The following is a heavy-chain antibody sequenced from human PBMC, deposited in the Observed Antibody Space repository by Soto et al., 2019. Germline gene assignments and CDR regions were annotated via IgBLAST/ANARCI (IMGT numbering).Heavy chain of an antibody. CDR3: ARLTGVVVGELSFFHY. CDR2: IYYSGST. D-gene: IGHD3-16*02. J-gene: IGHJ4*02. Sequence: QAQLQESGPGLVKPSQTLSLTCTVSGGSISSGGYYWSWIRQHPGKGLEWIGYIYYSGSTYYNPSLKSRVTISVDTSKNQFSLKLSSVTDADTAVYYCARLTGVVVGELSFFHYWGQGPLVTVSS. V-gene: IGHV4-31*03. CDR1: GGSISSGGYY.